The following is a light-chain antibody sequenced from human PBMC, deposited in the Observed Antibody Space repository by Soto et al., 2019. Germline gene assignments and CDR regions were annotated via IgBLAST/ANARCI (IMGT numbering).Light chain of an antibody. CDR1: QRVSSN. CDR3: QQYSSWPRT. V-gene: IGKV3-15*01. Sequence: EIVLTQSPVTLSVSPGERVTLSCRASQRVSSNLAWYQQRPGQAPRLLIYGASIRATDIPARFIGSGSGTEFTLTISSLQAEDFAVYYCQQYSSWPRTFGQGTKVDIK. J-gene: IGKJ1*01. CDR2: GAS.